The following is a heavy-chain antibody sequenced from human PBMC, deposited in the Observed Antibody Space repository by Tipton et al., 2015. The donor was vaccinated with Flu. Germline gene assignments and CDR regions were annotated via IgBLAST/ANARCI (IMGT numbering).Heavy chain of an antibody. CDR2: IYSVGST. J-gene: IGHJ4*02. Sequence: TLSLTCTVSGGSITNYYWSWIRQPPGKGLEWIGSIYSVGSTYYNPSLKSRVTISVDTSKNQLSLKLTSVTVADTAIYYCARLSFYDVDLKNFYFEDWGQGTLVTVSS. D-gene: IGHD3-10*02. V-gene: IGHV4-59*05. CDR1: GGSITNYY. CDR3: ARLSFYDVDLKNFYFED.